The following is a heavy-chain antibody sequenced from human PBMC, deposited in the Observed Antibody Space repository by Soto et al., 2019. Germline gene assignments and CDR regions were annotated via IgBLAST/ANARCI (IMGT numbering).Heavy chain of an antibody. J-gene: IGHJ6*02. V-gene: IGHV1-69*13. CDR2: IIPIFGTA. CDR1: GGTFSSYA. D-gene: IGHD5-12*01. Sequence: SVKVSCKASGGTFSSYAISWVRQAPGQGLEWMGGIIPIFGTANYAQKFQGRVTITADESTSTAYMELSSLRSEDTAVYYCARGPRDGYKYYYYYYGMDVWGQGTTVTVSS. CDR3: ARGPRDGYKYYYYYYGMDV.